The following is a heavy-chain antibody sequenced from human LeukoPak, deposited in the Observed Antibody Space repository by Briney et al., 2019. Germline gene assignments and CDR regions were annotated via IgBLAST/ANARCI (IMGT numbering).Heavy chain of an antibody. CDR1: GGTFSSNA. D-gene: IGHD1-14*01. V-gene: IGHV1-69*06. J-gene: IGHJ4*02. Sequence: ASVKVSCKASGGTFSSNAISWVRQAPGQGLEWMGGIIPIFGTAIYAQKFQGRVTMTEDTSTDTAYMELSSLRSEDTAVYYCATGTEPLTTLGNYWGQGTLVTVSS. CDR2: IIPIFGTA. CDR3: ATGTEPLTTLGNY.